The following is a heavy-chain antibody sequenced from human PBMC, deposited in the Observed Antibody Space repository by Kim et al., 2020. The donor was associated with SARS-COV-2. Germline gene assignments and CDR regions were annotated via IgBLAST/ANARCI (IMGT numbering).Heavy chain of an antibody. CDR2: IYYSGST. J-gene: IGHJ6*02. D-gene: IGHD3-10*01. CDR1: GGSISSYY. Sequence: SETLSLTCTVSGGSISSYYWSWIRQPPGKGLEWIGYIYYSGSTNYNPSLKSRVTISVDTSKNQFSLKLSSVTAADTAVYYCARHRGPILWFGELPSDYYYYYGMDVWGQGTTVTVSS. V-gene: IGHV4-59*08. CDR3: ARHRGPILWFGELPSDYYYYYGMDV.